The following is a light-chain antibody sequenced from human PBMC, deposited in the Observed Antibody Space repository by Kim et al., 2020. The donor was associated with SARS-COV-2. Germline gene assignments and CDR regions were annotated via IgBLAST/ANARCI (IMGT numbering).Light chain of an antibody. J-gene: IGLJ2*01. CDR3: NSRDNSGDHVV. CDR2: GKN. V-gene: IGLV3-19*01. CDR1: SLKTYY. Sequence: ALGQTVRITCQGHSLKTYYATWYQQKPGQAPIVVIYGKNNRPSGIPDRFSGSSSGNTASLTVTGAQAVDEADYYCNSRDNSGDHVVFGGGTKLIVL.